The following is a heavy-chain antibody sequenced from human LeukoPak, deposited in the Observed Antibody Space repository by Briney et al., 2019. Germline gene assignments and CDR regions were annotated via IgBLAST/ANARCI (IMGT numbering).Heavy chain of an antibody. D-gene: IGHD3-10*01. CDR3: ARGGVFFDY. Sequence: SETLSLTCTVSGGSISSFYWSWVRQPPGKGLEWVGYIYYSGSTNYHPSLKGPITISIDTSKNQLSPKRSPVTAADPAVEYWARGGVFFDYWGQGTLVTVSS. CDR1: GGSISSFY. V-gene: IGHV4-59*01. J-gene: IGHJ4*02. CDR2: IYYSGST.